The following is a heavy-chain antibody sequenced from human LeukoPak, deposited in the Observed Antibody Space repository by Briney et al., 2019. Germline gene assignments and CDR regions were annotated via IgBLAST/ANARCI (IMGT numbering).Heavy chain of an antibody. Sequence: ASVKVSCKASGYTFTGYYMHWVRQATGQGLEWMGWMNPNSGNTGYAQKFQGRVTMTRNTSISTAYMELSSLRSEDTAVYYCARSLGARTVNFDYWGQGTLVTVSS. CDR3: ARSLGARTVNFDY. CDR1: GYTFTGYY. J-gene: IGHJ4*02. CDR2: MNPNSGNT. D-gene: IGHD1-14*01. V-gene: IGHV1-8*02.